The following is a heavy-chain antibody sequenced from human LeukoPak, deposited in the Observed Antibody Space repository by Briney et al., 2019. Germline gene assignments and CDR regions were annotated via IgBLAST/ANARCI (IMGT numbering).Heavy chain of an antibody. CDR2: IYHSGST. Sequence: SETLSLTRTVSGGSVSSYYWSWIRQPPGKGLEYIGHIYHSGSTNYNPSLKSRVTISIDTSKNQFSLNLSSMTAVDTAVYYCARGHGYSGYDYYFDYWGQGTLVTVSS. CDR1: GGSVSSYY. J-gene: IGHJ4*02. D-gene: IGHD5-12*01. V-gene: IGHV4-59*02. CDR3: ARGHGYSGYDYYFDY.